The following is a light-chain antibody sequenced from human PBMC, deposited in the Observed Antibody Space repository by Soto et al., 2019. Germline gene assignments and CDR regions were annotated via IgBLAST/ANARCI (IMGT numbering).Light chain of an antibody. CDR2: GAS. CDR3: QRYGTSPPLT. J-gene: IGKJ4*01. V-gene: IGKV3-20*01. CDR1: QSVSSSY. Sequence: VLTPSPVTLSLSPGESATLSCRASQSVSSSYLAWYQQKPGQAPRLLIYGASSRATGIPDRFSGSGSATDFTLTISRLEPEDFAVYYCQRYGTSPPLTFGGGTKVDIK.